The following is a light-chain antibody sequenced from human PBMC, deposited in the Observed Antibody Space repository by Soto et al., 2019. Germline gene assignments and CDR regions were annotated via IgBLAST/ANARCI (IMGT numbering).Light chain of an antibody. CDR1: QNVSTY. CDR2: NAS. CDR3: HQRRNLLT. Sequence: DIVLTQSPATLSLSPWERATLSCRASQNVSTYLAWYQQKPGQGPRLLIYNASTRATGIPARFSGRGSGTDFTLTISSLEREDFAVYYCHQRRNLLTFGGGTKVDIK. V-gene: IGKV3-11*01. J-gene: IGKJ4*01.